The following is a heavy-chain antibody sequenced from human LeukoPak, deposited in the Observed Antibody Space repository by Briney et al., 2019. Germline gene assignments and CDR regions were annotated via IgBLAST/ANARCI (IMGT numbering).Heavy chain of an antibody. CDR2: IYYSGST. J-gene: IGHJ5*02. Sequence: SETLSLTCTVSGGSISSYYWSWIRQPPGKGLEWIGYIYYSGSTNYNPSLKSRVTISVDTSKNQFSLKLSSVTAADTAVYYCARLRCSGGSRYPHPWGQGTLVTVSS. CDR1: GGSISSYY. CDR3: ARLRCSGGSRYPHP. V-gene: IGHV4-59*01. D-gene: IGHD2-15*01.